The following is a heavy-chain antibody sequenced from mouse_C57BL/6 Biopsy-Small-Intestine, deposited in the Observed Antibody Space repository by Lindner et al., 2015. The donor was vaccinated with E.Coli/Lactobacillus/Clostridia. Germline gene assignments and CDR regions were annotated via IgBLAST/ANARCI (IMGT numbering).Heavy chain of an antibody. CDR2: ISTGGTYT. CDR1: GFTFSTYG. CDR3: ARGEGFAY. V-gene: IGHV5-6*01. J-gene: IGHJ3*01. Sequence: VQLQESGGDSVKPGGSLKLSCAASGFTFSTYGMSWIRQTPDKRLEWVATISTGGTYTYYIDSVKGRFTISRDNAKNTLYLRMSSLKSEDTAMYYCARGEGFAYWGQGTLVTVSA.